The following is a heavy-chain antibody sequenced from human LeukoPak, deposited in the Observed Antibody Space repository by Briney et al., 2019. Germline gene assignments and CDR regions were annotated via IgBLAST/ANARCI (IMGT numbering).Heavy chain of an antibody. D-gene: IGHD3-3*01. Sequence: SETLSLTCAVYGGSVSGYYWSWIRQPPEKGLEWIGEISHRGRTHYTPSLQSRVTMSVDTSKNQFALNLNSVTTADTAVYYCARVPLRFLEPFDYWGQGILVTVSS. CDR3: ARVPLRFLEPFDY. V-gene: IGHV4-34*01. CDR1: GGSVSGYY. CDR2: ISHRGRT. J-gene: IGHJ4*02.